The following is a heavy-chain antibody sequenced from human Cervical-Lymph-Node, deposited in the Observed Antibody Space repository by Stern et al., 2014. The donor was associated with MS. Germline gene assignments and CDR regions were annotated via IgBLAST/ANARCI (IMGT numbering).Heavy chain of an antibody. D-gene: IGHD3-16*01. V-gene: IGHV3-11*01. CDR1: GFTFSGHY. J-gene: IGHJ4*02. CDR3: ARSVFHGRRFDY. Sequence: QVQLVQSGGDLVKPGGSLRLSCAASGFTFSGHYMTWIRQAPGKGLEWVSHISSTGSTMYYAESVKGRFNIPRDNAKKALHPKRNSLRAEDTAVYYCARSVFHGRRFDYGGQGTLVTVSP. CDR2: ISSTGSTM.